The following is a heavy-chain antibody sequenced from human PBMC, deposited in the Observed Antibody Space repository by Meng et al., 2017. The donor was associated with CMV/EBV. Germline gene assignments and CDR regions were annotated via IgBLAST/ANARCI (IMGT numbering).Heavy chain of an antibody. CDR3: ARIDYLDAFDI. CDR2: ISSSSSYI. D-gene: IGHD2/OR15-2a*01. CDR1: GFTFSSSS. Sequence: SCAASGFTFSSSSMNWVCQAPGKGLEWVSSISSSSSYIYYADSVKGRFTISRDNAKNSLYLQMNSLRAEDTAVYYCARIDYLDAFDIWGQGTMVTVSS. J-gene: IGHJ3*02. V-gene: IGHV3-21*01.